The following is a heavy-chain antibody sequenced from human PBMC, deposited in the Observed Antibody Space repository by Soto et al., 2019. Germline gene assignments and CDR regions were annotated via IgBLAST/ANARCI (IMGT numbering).Heavy chain of an antibody. CDR2: IYYSGST. D-gene: IGHD6-6*01. J-gene: IGHJ5*02. CDR1: AGSISSYY. Sequence: SETLSLTCTVSAGSISSYYWSWIRQPPGKGLEWIGYIYYSGSTNYNPSLKSRVTISVDTSKNQFSLKLSSVTAADTAVYYCARLEYSSSIWFDPWGQGTLVTVSS. V-gene: IGHV4-59*01. CDR3: ARLEYSSSIWFDP.